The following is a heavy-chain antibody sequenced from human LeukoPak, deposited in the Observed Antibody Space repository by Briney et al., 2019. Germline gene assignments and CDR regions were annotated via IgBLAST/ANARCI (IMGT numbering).Heavy chain of an antibody. V-gene: IGHV3-7*01. CDR1: GFTFSSDW. CDR2: IKQDGSEK. J-gene: IGHJ6*02. CDR3: ARGGSPVQYYYYYGMDV. D-gene: IGHD1-26*01. Sequence: GGSLRLSCAASGFTFSSDWMSWVRQAPGKGLEWVANIKQDGSEKYYVDSVKGRFTISRDNAKNSLYLQMNSLRAEDTAVYYCARGGSPVQYYYYYGMDVWGQGTTVTVSS.